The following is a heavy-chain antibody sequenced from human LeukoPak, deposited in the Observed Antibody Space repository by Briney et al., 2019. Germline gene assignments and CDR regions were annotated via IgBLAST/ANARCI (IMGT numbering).Heavy chain of an antibody. V-gene: IGHV4-4*07. J-gene: IGHJ5*02. CDR3: AKVVRGYFDP. CDR2: IYDNGGT. Sequence: SETLSLTCTVSGASMKSHYWSWLRQSAEKGLKWIGRIYDNGGTDYNPSLQSRVAVFRDMSRNQVLLNLTSVTAADTAVYFCAKVVRGYFDPWGQGISVIVSS. D-gene: IGHD5-18*01. CDR1: GASMKSHY.